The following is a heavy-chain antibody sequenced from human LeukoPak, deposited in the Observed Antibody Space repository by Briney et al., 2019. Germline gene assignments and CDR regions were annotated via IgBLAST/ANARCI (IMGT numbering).Heavy chain of an antibody. CDR2: IYYSGST. CDR1: GGSISSYY. V-gene: IGHV4-59*12. D-gene: IGHD3-16*02. Sequence: SETLSLTCTVSGGSISSYYWSWIRQPPGKGLEWIGYIYYSGSTNYNPSLKSRVTISVDTSKNQFSLKLSSVTAADTAVYYCASRHYDYVWGSYRQDFDYWGQGTLVTVSS. CDR3: ASRHYDYVWGSYRQDFDY. J-gene: IGHJ4*02.